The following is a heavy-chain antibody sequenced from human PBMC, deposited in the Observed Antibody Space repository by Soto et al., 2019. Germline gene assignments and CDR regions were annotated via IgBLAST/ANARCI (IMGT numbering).Heavy chain of an antibody. CDR3: VKVSTFYDILTGYYSTNFFDP. V-gene: IGHV3-64D*06. CDR2: ISSDGDIT. D-gene: IGHD3-9*01. Sequence: PXGSLRHAWSASGVTFREYSMHWVRQAPGKGLQYVSTISSDGDITYYADSVKGRFTISRDNSKNTLYLQMNSLRPEDTAVYYCVKVSTFYDILTGYYSTNFFDPWGQGTLVTVSS. J-gene: IGHJ5*02. CDR1: GVTFREYS.